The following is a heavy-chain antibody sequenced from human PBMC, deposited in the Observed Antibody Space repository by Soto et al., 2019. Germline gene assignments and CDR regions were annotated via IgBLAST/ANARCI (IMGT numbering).Heavy chain of an antibody. V-gene: IGHV4-59*01. Sequence: SETLSLTCTVSGGSISSYYWSWIRQPPGKGLEWIGYIYYSGSTNYNPSLKSRVTISVDTSKNQFSLKLSSVTAADTAVYYCARGFRYCSGGSCFDIWGQGTMVTVS. CDR3: ARGFRYCSGGSCFDI. J-gene: IGHJ3*02. D-gene: IGHD2-15*01. CDR2: IYYSGST. CDR1: GGSISSYY.